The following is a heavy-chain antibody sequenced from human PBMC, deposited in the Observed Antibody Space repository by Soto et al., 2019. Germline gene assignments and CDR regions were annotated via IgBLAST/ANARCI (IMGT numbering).Heavy chain of an antibody. J-gene: IGHJ4*02. CDR3: AHAYGGRSLY. V-gene: IGHV2-5*02. CDR1: GFSLTTDRVG. CDR2: IYWDDSK. Sequence: QITFKESGPTLVKPTQTLTLTCTFSGFSLTTDRVGVGWIRQPPGEALEWLAVIYWDDSKTYRPSLESRRTITKDTSKNQVALTMTNMDSLDTATYYCAHAYGGRSLYWGQGTLVTVSS. D-gene: IGHD1-26*01.